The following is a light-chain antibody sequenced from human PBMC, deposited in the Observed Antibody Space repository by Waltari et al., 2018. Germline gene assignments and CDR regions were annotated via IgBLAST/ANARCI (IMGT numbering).Light chain of an antibody. V-gene: IGKV3-20*01. J-gene: IGKJ3*01. CDR1: QSVSSSY. Sequence: EIVLTQSPGTLSLSPGERATLSCRASQSVSSSYLAWYQQKPGQAPRLLIYGASSRATGIPDRFSCSGSGTDFTLTISRLEPEDFAVYYCQQYGSSRDTFGPGTKVDIK. CDR2: GAS. CDR3: QQYGSSRDT.